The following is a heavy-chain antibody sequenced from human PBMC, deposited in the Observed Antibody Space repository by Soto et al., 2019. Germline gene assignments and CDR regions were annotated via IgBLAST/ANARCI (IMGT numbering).Heavy chain of an antibody. CDR1: GFTFSDYY. CDR2: ISSSGSTI. CDR3: ARGDERITMVRGVIMGDYYYGMDV. D-gene: IGHD3-10*01. V-gene: IGHV3-11*01. Sequence: GGSLRLSCAASGFTFSDYYMSWIRQAPGKGLEWVSYISSSGSTIYYADSVKGRFTISRDNAKNSLYLQMNSLRAEDTAVYYCARGDERITMVRGVIMGDYYYGMDVWGQGTTVTVSS. J-gene: IGHJ6*02.